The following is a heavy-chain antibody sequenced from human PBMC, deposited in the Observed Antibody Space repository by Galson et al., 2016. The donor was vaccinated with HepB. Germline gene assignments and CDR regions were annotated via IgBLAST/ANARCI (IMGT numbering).Heavy chain of an antibody. Sequence: LSCAVSGFTLSTSSMSWVRQAPGKGLEWVSTISADASRRYYATSVKGRFTFSRDESKNTLFLQMNSLGVEDTAIYYCAKGGSYYPVWGQGTLVTVSS. V-gene: IGHV3-23*01. CDR3: AKGGSYYPV. CDR2: ISADASRR. CDR1: GFTLSTSS. D-gene: IGHD1-26*01. J-gene: IGHJ4*02.